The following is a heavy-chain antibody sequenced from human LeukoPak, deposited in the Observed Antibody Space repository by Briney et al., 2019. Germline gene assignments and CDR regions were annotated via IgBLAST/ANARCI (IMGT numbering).Heavy chain of an antibody. Sequence: GASVKVSCKASGYMFSTSYMHWVRQAPGQGLEWMGVVNTSDGGTSNVQKFHGRVTMTRDTSPTTVYMELSSLRPEDTAAYYCARDDGYCGGDCYSGVDYWGQGTLVTVSS. D-gene: IGHD2-21*02. CDR3: ARDDGYCGGDCYSGVDY. CDR2: VNTSDGGT. CDR1: GYMFSTSY. J-gene: IGHJ4*02. V-gene: IGHV1-46*01.